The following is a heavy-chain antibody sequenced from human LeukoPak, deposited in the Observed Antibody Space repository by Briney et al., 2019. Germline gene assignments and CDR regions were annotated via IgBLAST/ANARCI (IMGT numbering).Heavy chain of an antibody. CDR1: GGSVRRGNYH. CDR3: ARWSGSVTARNYYYYMDV. D-gene: IGHD6-6*01. J-gene: IGHJ6*03. CDR2: IYTSGTT. V-gene: IGHV4-61*02. Sequence: SQTLSLTCTVSGGSVRRGNYHWTWIRQPAGSGLEWIGRIYTSGTTDYNPSLRTRVTISVDASRNQFSLNLSSVTAADTAVYYCARWSGSVTARNYYYYMDVWGEGTTVTVSS.